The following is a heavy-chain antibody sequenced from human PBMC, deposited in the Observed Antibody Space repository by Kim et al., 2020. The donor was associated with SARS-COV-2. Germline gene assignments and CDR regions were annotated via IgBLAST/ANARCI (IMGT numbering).Heavy chain of an antibody. CDR3: ARGAGGYKYGCDY. D-gene: IGHD5-18*01. CDR2: IYYSGST. J-gene: IGHJ4*02. Sequence: SETLSLTCTVSGGSISSGGYYWSWIRQHPGKGLEWIGYIYYSGSTYYNPSLKSRLTISVDTSKNQFSLELTSVTAADTAVYYCARGAGGYKYGCDYWGQGTLVTVSS. CDR1: GGSISSGGYY. V-gene: IGHV4-31*03.